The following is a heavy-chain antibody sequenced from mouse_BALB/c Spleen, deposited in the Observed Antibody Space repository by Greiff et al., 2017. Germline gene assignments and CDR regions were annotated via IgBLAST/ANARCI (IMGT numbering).Heavy chain of an antibody. CDR1: GFTFSSYA. D-gene: IGHD2-14*01. J-gene: IGHJ3*01. Sequence: EVKLVESGGGLVKPGGSLKLSCAASGFTFSSYAMSWVRQSPEKRLEWVAEISSGGSYTYYPDTVTGRFTISRDNAKNTLYLEMSSLRSEDTAMYYCASCYRSWFAYWGQGTLVTVSA. CDR3: ASCYRSWFAY. CDR2: ISSGGSYT. V-gene: IGHV5-9-4*01.